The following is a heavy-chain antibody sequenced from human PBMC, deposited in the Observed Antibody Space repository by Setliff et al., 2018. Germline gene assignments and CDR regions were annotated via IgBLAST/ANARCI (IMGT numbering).Heavy chain of an antibody. CDR1: GFTFSNYG. Sequence: GGSLRLSCVASGFTFSNYGMHWVRQAPGKGLEWVANIKQDGSETYYVDSVKGRFTISRDNPNNSLYLQMNNLRAEDTAVYYCARGMRQLGGDYYYYYYMDVWGKGTTVTVSS. CDR3: ARGMRQLGGDYYYYYYMDV. CDR2: IKQDGSET. D-gene: IGHD3-16*01. V-gene: IGHV3-7*01. J-gene: IGHJ6*03.